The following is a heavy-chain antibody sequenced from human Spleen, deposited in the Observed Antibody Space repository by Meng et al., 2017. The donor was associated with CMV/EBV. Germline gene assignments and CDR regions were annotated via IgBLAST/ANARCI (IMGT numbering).Heavy chain of an antibody. CDR3: AKDDIVVVPAAHGTNDAFDI. Sequence: GESLKISCVASGFSFSNYGMHWVRQAPGKGLEWVAFIRYDGSEKYYVDSVKGRFTISRDDSKNTLYLQMNSLRAEDTAVYYCAKDDIVVVPAAHGTNDAFDIWGQGTMVTVSS. J-gene: IGHJ3*02. CDR1: GFSFSNYG. V-gene: IGHV3-30*02. D-gene: IGHD2-2*01. CDR2: IRYDGSEK.